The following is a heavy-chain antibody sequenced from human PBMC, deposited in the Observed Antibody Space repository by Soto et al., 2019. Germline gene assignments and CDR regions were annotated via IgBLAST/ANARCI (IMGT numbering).Heavy chain of an antibody. Sequence: KVTGKGLEWVSYIFTTGTTMYYADSVNGRFTVSRDNARNSVFLLLNSLRAEDTAIYYCARDKGWAFDYWGQGTLVTVSS. CDR3: ARDKGWAFDY. J-gene: IGHJ4*02. CDR2: IFTTGTTM. D-gene: IGHD6-19*01. V-gene: IGHV3-48*03.